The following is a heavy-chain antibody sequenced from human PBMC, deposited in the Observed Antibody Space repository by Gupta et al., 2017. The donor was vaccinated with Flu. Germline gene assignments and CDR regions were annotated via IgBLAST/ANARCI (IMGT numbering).Heavy chain of an antibody. D-gene: IGHD2/OR15-2a*01. CDR2: ISSRSMDR. J-gene: IGHJ6*02. Sequence: VQLVESGGGLVKPGGSLRLSCAASGFTFSSFTMNWVRQAPGKGLDWVSSISSRSMDRDDADSVKGRFNISSDNEKNSLSLHTTSIREEDTAVYDGASEDFSFLDVWGQGTTVTVSS. CDR1: GFTFSSFT. CDR3: ASEDFSFLDV. V-gene: IGHV3-21*01.